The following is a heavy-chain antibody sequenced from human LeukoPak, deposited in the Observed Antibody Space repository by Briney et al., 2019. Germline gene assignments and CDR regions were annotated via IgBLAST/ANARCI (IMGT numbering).Heavy chain of an antibody. J-gene: IGHJ4*02. D-gene: IGHD6-19*01. CDR2: INWNGGST. CDR3: AGGDRNGWYFDY. Sequence: GGSLRLTCAASGFRFDDHGMSWVRQAPGKGLEWVSGINWNGGSTGYGDSVKGRFTISRDNAKNSLYLQMNSLRAEDTALYYCAGGDRNGWYFDYWGQGILVTVSS. V-gene: IGHV3-20*04. CDR1: GFRFDDHG.